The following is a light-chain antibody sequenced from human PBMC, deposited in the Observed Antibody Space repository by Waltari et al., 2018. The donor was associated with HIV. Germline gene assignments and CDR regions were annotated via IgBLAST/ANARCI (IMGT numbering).Light chain of an antibody. Sequence: QSVLTQPPSVSAAPGQKVTISCSGSSSNIGNNYVSWYQQLPGTAPKLPIYDNNKRPSGIPDRVSGSKSGTSATLGITGLQTGDEADYYCGTWDTSLSTVVFGGGTKLTVL. V-gene: IGLV1-51*01. CDR2: DNN. J-gene: IGLJ2*01. CDR1: SSNIGNNY. CDR3: GTWDTSLSTVV.